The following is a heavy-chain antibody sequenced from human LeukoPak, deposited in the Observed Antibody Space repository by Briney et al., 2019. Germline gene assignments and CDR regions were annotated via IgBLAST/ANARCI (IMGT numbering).Heavy chain of an antibody. D-gene: IGHD2-2*01. V-gene: IGHV1-69*13. CDR3: AREEHDVTIPAAIRAFDP. J-gene: IGHJ5*02. CDR2: IIPIFGTA. CDR1: GYTFTSYG. Sequence: SVKVSCKASGYTFTSYGISWVRQAPGQGLEWMGGIIPIFGTANYAQKFQGRVTITADESTSTAYMELSSLRSEDTAVYYCAREEHDVTIPAAIRAFDPWGQGTLVTVSS.